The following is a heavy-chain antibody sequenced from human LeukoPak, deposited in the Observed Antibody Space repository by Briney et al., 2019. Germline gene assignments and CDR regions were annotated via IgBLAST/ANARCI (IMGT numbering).Heavy chain of an antibody. D-gene: IGHD2-15*01. CDR2: IYYSGGT. J-gene: IGHJ5*02. Sequence: SETLSLTCTVSGGSVSSGSFYWSWIRQPPGKGLEWVGYIYYSGGTKYNPSLNSRVTISIDTSNNQFSLKPNSATAADTAVYYCARDDVPYSAWGQGTLVTVSS. CDR1: GGSVSSGSFY. V-gene: IGHV4-61*01. CDR3: ARDDVPYSA.